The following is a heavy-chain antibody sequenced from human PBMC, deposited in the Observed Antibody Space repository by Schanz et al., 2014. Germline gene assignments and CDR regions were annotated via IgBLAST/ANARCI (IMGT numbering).Heavy chain of an antibody. V-gene: IGHV1-18*01. CDR3: ARDRDQWDGNFCDF. D-gene: IGHD1-26*01. CDR1: GYTFTSSG. Sequence: QVQLVQSGAEVKKPGASVKVSCKASGYTFTSSGFSWVRQAPGQGLEWMGWIHGYNAHTNYAQKFQGRVTMTTDTSTSTVYMQLMSLRSDDTAVYYCARDRDQWDGNFCDFWGQGTLVTVSS. CDR2: IHGYNAHT. J-gene: IGHJ4*02.